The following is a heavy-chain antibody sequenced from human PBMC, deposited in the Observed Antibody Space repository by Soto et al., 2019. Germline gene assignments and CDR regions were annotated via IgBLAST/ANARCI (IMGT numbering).Heavy chain of an antibody. CDR1: GFTFSDNY. V-gene: IGHV3-11*01. CDR3: ARRGSGKYFDL. Sequence: QVQLVESGGGLVKPGGSLRLSCAASGFTFSDNYMSWVRQAPGKGLEWFSYISSSGGTVSYADSVKGRFTISRDNAKNSLCLQMNSLRAEDTAVYYCARRGSGKYFDLWGRGTLVTVSS. J-gene: IGHJ2*01. CDR2: ISSSGGTV. D-gene: IGHD2-15*01.